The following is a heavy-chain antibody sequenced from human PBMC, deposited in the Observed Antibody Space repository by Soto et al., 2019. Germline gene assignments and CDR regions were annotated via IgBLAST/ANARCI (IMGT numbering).Heavy chain of an antibody. J-gene: IGHJ4*02. CDR3: ARGSGYYYWDDY. CDR2: INAGNGNT. Sequence: QVQLVQSGAEEKKPGASVKVSCKASGYTLTSYAMHWVRQAPGQRLEWMGWINAGNGNTKYSQKFRGRVTITRDTSASTAYMELSSLRSEDTAVYYCARGSGYYYWDDYWGQGTLVTVSS. V-gene: IGHV1-3*05. D-gene: IGHD3-22*01. CDR1: GYTLTSYA.